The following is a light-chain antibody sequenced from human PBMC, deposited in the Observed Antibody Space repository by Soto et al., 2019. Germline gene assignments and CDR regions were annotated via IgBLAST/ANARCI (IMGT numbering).Light chain of an antibody. Sequence: ELVLTQSAGNLSLSPGERATLSCRASQSVYNNNLAWYQQKPGQAPRLLIYGASNMATGIPDRFSGSGSGADFTLTISRLEPEDFAVYYCQQYGSPPVTFGQGTKLEIK. CDR2: GAS. J-gene: IGKJ2*01. CDR3: QQYGSPPVT. V-gene: IGKV3-20*01. CDR1: QSVYNNN.